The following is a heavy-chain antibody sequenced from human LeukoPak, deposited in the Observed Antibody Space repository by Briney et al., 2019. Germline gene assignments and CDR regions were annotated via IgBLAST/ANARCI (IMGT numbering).Heavy chain of an antibody. CDR1: GFTFSSYA. Sequence: PGGSLRLSCAASGFTFSSYAMSWVRQAPGKGLEWVANIKQDGSEKYYVDSVKGRFTISRDNAKNSLYLQMNSLRAEDTAVYYCARGLSPMDVWGKGTTVTFSS. J-gene: IGHJ6*03. CDR3: ARGLSPMDV. CDR2: IKQDGSEK. V-gene: IGHV3-7*01. D-gene: IGHD3-10*01.